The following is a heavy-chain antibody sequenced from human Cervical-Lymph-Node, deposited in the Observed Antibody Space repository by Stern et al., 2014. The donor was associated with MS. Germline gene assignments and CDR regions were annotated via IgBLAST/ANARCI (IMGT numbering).Heavy chain of an antibody. V-gene: IGHV1-69*14. D-gene: IGHD3-10*01. CDR1: GD. J-gene: IGHJ5*02. Sequence: QVQLVQSGADVKKPGSSVRVSCKASGDISWLRQAPGQGLEYMGGIIRPVGTAHYTQRFQCRLSITADKSTNTTHMELSSLRSDDTAIYYCATGAGDNWFDPWGQGTLVSVSS. CDR3: ATGAGDNWFDP. CDR2: IIRPVGTA.